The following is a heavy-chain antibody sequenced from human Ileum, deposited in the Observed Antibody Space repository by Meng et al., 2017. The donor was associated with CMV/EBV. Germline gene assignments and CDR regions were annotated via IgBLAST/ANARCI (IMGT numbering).Heavy chain of an antibody. Sequence: GESLKISCAASGLTFSRIWLSWVRQAPGKGLEWVANIHPEGNEKYHVDSVKGRFTISRDNGKNSLYLQMDSLRVEDTAMYYCVTETNLVRGYWGQGTLVTVSS. CDR1: GLTFSRIW. V-gene: IGHV3-7*04. D-gene: IGHD6-6*01. J-gene: IGHJ4*02. CDR3: VTETNLVRGY. CDR2: IHPEGNEK.